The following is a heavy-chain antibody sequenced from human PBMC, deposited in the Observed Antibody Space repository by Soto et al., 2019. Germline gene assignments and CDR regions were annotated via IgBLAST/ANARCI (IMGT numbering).Heavy chain of an antibody. Sequence: GGSLRLSCAASGFTFSSYGMHWVRQAPGKGLEWVAVIWYDGSNKYYADSVKGRFTISRDNSKNTLYLQMNSLRAEDTAVYYCARDGFGGSYYFDYWGQGTLVTVSS. V-gene: IGHV3-33*01. CDR1: GFTFSSYG. J-gene: IGHJ4*02. CDR2: IWYDGSNK. D-gene: IGHD1-26*01. CDR3: ARDGFGGSYYFDY.